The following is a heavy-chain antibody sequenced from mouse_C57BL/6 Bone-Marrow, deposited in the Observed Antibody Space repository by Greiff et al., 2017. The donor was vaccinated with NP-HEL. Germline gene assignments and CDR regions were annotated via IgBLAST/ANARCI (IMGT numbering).Heavy chain of an antibody. J-gene: IGHJ1*03. CDR1: GYAFSSSW. D-gene: IGHD2-2*01. CDR2: IYPGDGDT. Sequence: QVQLQQSGPELVKPGASVKISCKASGYAFSSSWMNWVKQRPGKGLEWIGRIYPGDGDTNYNGKFKGKATLTADKSSSTAYMQLSSLTSEDSAVYFCALNYYGNDVGDFDVWGTGTTVTVDS. V-gene: IGHV1-82*01. CDR3: ALNYYGNDVGDFDV.